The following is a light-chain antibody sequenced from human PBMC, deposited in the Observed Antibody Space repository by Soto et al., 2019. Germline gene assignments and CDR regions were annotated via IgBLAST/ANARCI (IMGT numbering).Light chain of an antibody. J-gene: IGKJ4*02. Sequence: DIQMTQSPSSLSASVGDRVSITCRARQSISSYLNWYQQRPGKAPNNLIYAASRLQSGVPSRFSGSGSGTDFTLTISNLQPEDAATYDCQQSYGSRLTFGGGTKVEIK. CDR2: AAS. V-gene: IGKV1-39*01. CDR3: QQSYGSRLT. CDR1: QSISSY.